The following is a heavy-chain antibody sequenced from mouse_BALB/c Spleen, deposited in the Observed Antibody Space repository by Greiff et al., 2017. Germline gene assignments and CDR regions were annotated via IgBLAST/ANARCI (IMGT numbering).Heavy chain of an antibody. CDR2: IDPENGDT. D-gene: IGHD2-2*01. CDR3: NAGYDDGYYFDY. V-gene: IGHV14-4*02. Sequence: VQLQQSGAELVRSGASVKLSCTASGFNIKDYYMHWVKQRPEQGLEWIGWIDPENGDTEYAPKFQGKATMTADTSSNTAYLQLSSLTSEDTAVYYCNAGYDDGYYFDYWGQGTTLTVSS. CDR1: GFNIKDYY. J-gene: IGHJ2*01.